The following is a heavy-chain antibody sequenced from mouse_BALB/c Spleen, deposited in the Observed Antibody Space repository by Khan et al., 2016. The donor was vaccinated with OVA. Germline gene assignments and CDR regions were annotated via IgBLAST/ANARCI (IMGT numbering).Heavy chain of an antibody. Sequence: EVELVESGGGLVQPGGSRKLSCAASGFTFIDYGMAWVRQTPGKGPEWIAFISSLAYTIYYADTVTGRFTIPRENAKNTLYLEMSSLRSDDTAMYYCARGGFAYWGQGTLVTVSA. CDR2: ISSLAYTI. CDR3: ARGGFAY. J-gene: IGHJ3*01. CDR1: GFTFIDYG. V-gene: IGHV5-15*02.